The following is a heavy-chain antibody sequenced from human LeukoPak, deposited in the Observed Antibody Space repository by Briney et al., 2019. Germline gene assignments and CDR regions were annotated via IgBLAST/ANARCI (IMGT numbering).Heavy chain of an antibody. J-gene: IGHJ6*03. CDR1: GGSISSGDYY. V-gene: IGHV4-30-4*08. CDR3: ANGIVGAPDYYMDV. Sequence: SETLSLTCTVSGGSISSGDYYWSWIRQPPGKGLGWIGYIYYSGGTYYNPSLKSRVTISVDTSKNQFSLKLSSVTAADTAVYYCANGIVGAPDYYMDVWGKGTTVTVSS. D-gene: IGHD1-26*01. CDR2: IYYSGGT.